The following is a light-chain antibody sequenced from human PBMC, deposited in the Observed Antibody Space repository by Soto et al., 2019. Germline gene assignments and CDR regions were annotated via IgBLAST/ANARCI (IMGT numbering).Light chain of an antibody. CDR3: QQYGSSRGT. CDR1: QSVSRNF. V-gene: IGKV3-20*01. Sequence: EIVLTQSPDTLSLSPGERAALSCGASQSVSRNFLAWYQQKPGQAPRLLIYGASSRATGIPDRFSGSGSGTDFTLTISRLEPEDFAVYYCQQYGSSRGTFGQGTKVDIK. J-gene: IGKJ1*01. CDR2: GAS.